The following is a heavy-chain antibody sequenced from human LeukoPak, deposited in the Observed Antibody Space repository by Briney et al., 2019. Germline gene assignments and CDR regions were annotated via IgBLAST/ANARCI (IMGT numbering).Heavy chain of an antibody. CDR1: GFTFSSYG. CDR2: IWYDGSNK. J-gene: IGHJ4*02. Sequence: PGGSLRLSCAASGFTFSSYGMHWVRQAPGKGLEWVAVIWYDGSNKYYADSVKGRFTISRDNSKNTLYLQMNSLRAEDTAVYYCARAVRDYGDYIELIDYWGQGTLVTVSS. D-gene: IGHD4-17*01. V-gene: IGHV3-33*01. CDR3: ARAVRDYGDYIELIDY.